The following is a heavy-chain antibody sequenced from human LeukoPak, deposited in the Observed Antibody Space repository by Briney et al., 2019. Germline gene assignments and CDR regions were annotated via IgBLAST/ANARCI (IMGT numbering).Heavy chain of an antibody. Sequence: GGSLRLSCAASGFTFSSYAMHWVRQAPDKGLEWVAVISYDGSNKYYADSVKGRFTISRDNSKNTLYLQMNSLRAEDTAVYYCARSSATFDYWGQGTLVTVSS. CDR2: ISYDGSNK. CDR3: ARSSATFDY. V-gene: IGHV3-30*04. CDR1: GFTFSSYA. J-gene: IGHJ4*02.